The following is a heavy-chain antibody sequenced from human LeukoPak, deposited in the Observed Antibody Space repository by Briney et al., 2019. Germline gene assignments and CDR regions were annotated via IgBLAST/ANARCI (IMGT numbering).Heavy chain of an antibody. CDR1: GYTFTTYA. Sequence: ASVKVSCKASGYTFTTYAMHWVRQALGQSLEWMGWINAGSGNTKYSQKFQGRVTITRDTSASTAYVELSSLRSEDTAVYYCARVGSSTYDYWGQGTLVTVSS. CDR2: INAGSGNT. J-gene: IGHJ4*02. D-gene: IGHD6-6*01. CDR3: ARVGSSTYDY. V-gene: IGHV1-3*01.